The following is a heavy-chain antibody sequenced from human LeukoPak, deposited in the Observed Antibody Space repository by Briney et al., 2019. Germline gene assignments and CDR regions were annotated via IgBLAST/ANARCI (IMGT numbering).Heavy chain of an antibody. CDR2: LHADSGMI. CDR1: GFSFSSYA. Sequence: GGSLRLSCATSGFSFSSYAMSWVRQAPGKGLEWVSGLHADSGMIYYADSVKGRFTISRDNSKNTLYFQMNSLRAEDTAIYYCVKDFLHGPHIEPVGSVGPFDYWGQGTLITVSS. V-gene: IGHV3-23*01. J-gene: IGHJ4*02. D-gene: IGHD2-2*01. CDR3: VKDFLHGPHIEPVGSVGPFDY.